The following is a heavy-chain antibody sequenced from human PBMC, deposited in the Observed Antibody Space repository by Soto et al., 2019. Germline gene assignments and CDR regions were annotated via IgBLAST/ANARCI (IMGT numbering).Heavy chain of an antibody. V-gene: IGHV3-23*01. D-gene: IGHD2-15*01. Sequence: GGSLRLSCAASGLTFSSYAMSWVRQAPGKGLEWVSAISGSGGSTYYADSVKGRFTISRDNSKNTLYLQMNSLRADDTAVYYCAKDGPGIKSCGSWGAFDIWGQGTMGTVSS. CDR1: GLTFSSYA. CDR3: AKDGPGIKSCGSWGAFDI. CDR2: ISGSGGST. J-gene: IGHJ3*02.